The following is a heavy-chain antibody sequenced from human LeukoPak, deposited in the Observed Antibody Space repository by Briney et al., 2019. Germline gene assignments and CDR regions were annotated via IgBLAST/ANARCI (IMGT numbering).Heavy chain of an antibody. CDR1: GGSISSGDYY. CDR3: ARAPRDGYNSYYYYYGMDV. CDR2: IYYSGST. Sequence: SETLSLTCTVSGGSISSGDYYWSWIRQPPGKGLEWIGYIYYSGSTNYNPSLKSRVTISVDTSENQFSLKLSSVTAADTAVYYCARAPRDGYNSYYYYYGMDVWGQGTTVTVSS. V-gene: IGHV4-61*08. J-gene: IGHJ6*02. D-gene: IGHD5-24*01.